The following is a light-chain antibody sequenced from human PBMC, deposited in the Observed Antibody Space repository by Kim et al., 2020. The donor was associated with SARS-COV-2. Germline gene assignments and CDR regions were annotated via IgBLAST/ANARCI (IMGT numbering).Light chain of an antibody. CDR2: NDN. Sequence: GQGVTISCSGGSSNGGLHFVNWYQQLPGTAPKVFIYNDNQRPSGVPDRFSGSRSGTSASLAISGLQSEDEADYYCATWDVSLNGWVFGGGTQLTVL. CDR3: ATWDVSLNGWV. V-gene: IGLV1-44*01. J-gene: IGLJ3*02. CDR1: SSNGGLHF.